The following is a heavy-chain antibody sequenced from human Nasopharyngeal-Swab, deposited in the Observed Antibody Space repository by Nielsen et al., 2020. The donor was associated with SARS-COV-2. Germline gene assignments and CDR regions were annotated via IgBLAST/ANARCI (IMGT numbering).Heavy chain of an antibody. CDR3: ARDLGYSSSWYLGYFDL. CDR2: IYPGDSDT. J-gene: IGHJ2*01. Sequence: GESLKISCKGSGYSFTSYWIGWVRQMHGKGLEWMGIIYPGDSDTRYSPSFQGQVTISADKSISTAYLQWSSLKASDTAMYYCARDLGYSSSWYLGYFDLWGRGTLVTVSS. V-gene: IGHV5-51*01. D-gene: IGHD6-13*01. CDR1: GYSFTSYW.